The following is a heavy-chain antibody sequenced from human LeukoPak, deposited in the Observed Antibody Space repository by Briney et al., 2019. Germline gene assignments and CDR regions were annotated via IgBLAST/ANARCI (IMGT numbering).Heavy chain of an antibody. Sequence: SETLSLTCAVYGGSFSGYYWSWIRQPPGKGLEWIGEINHSGSTNYNPSLKSRVTISVDTSKNQFSLKLSSVTAADTAAYYCARNSPAALDVWGQGTTVTVSS. V-gene: IGHV4-34*01. D-gene: IGHD2/OR15-2a*01. J-gene: IGHJ6*02. CDR3: ARNSPAALDV. CDR2: INHSGST. CDR1: GGSFSGYY.